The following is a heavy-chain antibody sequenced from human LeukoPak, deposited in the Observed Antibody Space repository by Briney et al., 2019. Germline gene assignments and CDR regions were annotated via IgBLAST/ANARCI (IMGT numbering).Heavy chain of an antibody. CDR3: ARDGRYCSSTTCYYY. D-gene: IGHD2-2*01. V-gene: IGHV4-4*08. J-gene: IGHJ4*02. Sequence: SETLSLTCTVSGGSISSYYWSWIRQPPGKGLEWIGRIYTSGSTNYNPSLKSRVTISVDTSKNQFSLKLSSVTAADTAVYYCARDGRYCSSTTCYYYWGQGTLVTVSS. CDR1: GGSISSYY. CDR2: IYTSGST.